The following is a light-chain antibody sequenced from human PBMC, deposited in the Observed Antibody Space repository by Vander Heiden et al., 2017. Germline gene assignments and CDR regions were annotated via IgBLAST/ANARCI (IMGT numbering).Light chain of an antibody. CDR2: AAS. CDR3: QQVYSTPGQT. V-gene: IGKV1-39*01. Sequence: DIQMTQSPSSLSASVGDRVTITCRASQSISSYLNWYQQKPGKAPKLLIYAASSLQSGVPSRFSGSGSGTDFTLTISSLQPEDFATYYCQQVYSTPGQTFGQESNEEI. J-gene: IGKJ1*01. CDR1: QSISSY.